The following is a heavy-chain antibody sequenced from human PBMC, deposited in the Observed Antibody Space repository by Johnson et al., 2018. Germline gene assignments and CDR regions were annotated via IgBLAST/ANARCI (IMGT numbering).Heavy chain of an antibody. CDR3: AIEAYTSGRTGVFDV. Sequence: QVQLVESGGGVVQPGRSLRLSCAASGFTFSSYGMHWVRQVPGKGLEWVAVISYDGNNKYYADSVKGRFTISRDNPKNTLFVQMNRLTAEDTAVYYCAIEAYTSGRTGVFDVWGQGTMVTVSS. D-gene: IGHD1-1*01. CDR2: ISYDGNNK. J-gene: IGHJ3*01. V-gene: IGHV3-30*03. CDR1: GFTFSSYG.